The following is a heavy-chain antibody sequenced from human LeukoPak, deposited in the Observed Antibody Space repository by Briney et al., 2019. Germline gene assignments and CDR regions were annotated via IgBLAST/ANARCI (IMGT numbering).Heavy chain of an antibody. D-gene: IGHD2-15*01. CDR3: VRGEVVVAALAAYGVDV. Sequence: PSETLSLTCTVSGASITSSTDFWGWIRQPPGKGPEWIGTLTHFGNTYYTPSLESRVTMSVEKSKNQFSLRLTSVTATDTAVYYCVRGEVVVAALAAYGVDVWGRGTTVTVSS. CDR1: GASITSSTDF. V-gene: IGHV4-39*01. CDR2: LTHFGNT. J-gene: IGHJ6*02.